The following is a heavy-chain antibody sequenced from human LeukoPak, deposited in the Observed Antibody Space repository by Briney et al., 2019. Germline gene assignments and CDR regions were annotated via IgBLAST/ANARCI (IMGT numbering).Heavy chain of an antibody. CDR3: TTGGYYDSSGYDY. D-gene: IGHD3-22*01. J-gene: IGHJ4*02. V-gene: IGHV3-15*01. CDR1: GFTFSSYS. CDR2: IKSKTDGGTT. Sequence: GGSLRLSCAASGFTFSSYSMNWVRQAPGKGLEWVGRIKSKTDGGTTDYAAPVKGRFTISRDDSKNTLYLQMNSLKTEDTAVYYCTTGGYYDSSGYDYWGQGTLVTVSS.